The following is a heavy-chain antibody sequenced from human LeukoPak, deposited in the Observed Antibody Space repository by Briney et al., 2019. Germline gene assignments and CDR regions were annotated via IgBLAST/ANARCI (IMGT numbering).Heavy chain of an antibody. Sequence: SETLSLTCAVYGGSFSGYYWSWIRQPPGKGLEWIGEIKHSGSTNYNPSLKSRLTIPVDTSKNQFSLKLSSVTAAHTAVYYCAREYLGATTYDYWGQGTLVTVSS. V-gene: IGHV4-34*01. CDR1: GGSFSGYY. J-gene: IGHJ4*02. CDR2: IKHSGST. CDR3: AREYLGATTYDY. D-gene: IGHD1-26*01.